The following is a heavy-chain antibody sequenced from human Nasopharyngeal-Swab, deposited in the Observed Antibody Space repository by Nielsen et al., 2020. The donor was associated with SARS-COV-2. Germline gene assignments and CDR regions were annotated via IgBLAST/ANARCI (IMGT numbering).Heavy chain of an antibody. J-gene: IGHJ4*02. V-gene: IGHV1-69*04. Sequence: SVKVSCKASGGTFSSYAISWVRQAPGQGLEWMGRIIPILGIANYAQKFQGWVTMTRDTSISTAYMELSRLRSDDTAVYYCARGEDSSGYNFDYWGQGTLVTVSS. D-gene: IGHD3-22*01. CDR2: IIPILGIA. CDR1: GGTFSSYA. CDR3: ARGEDSSGYNFDY.